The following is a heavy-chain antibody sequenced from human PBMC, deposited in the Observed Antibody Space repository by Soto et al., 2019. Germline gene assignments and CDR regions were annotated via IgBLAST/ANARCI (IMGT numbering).Heavy chain of an antibody. V-gene: IGHV3-74*01. J-gene: IGHJ4*02. Sequence: EVQLVESGGDLVQPGGSLRLSCAASGFTFTTYWMHWVRQAPGKGLVWVSCIKGDGSTTRYADSVKGRFTISRDNAKNTLYLQMDSLTAEDTGVYYCIRVGTEEPKWGQGTLVTVSS. CDR2: IKGDGSTT. CDR3: IRVGTEEPK. D-gene: IGHD7-27*01. CDR1: GFTFTTYW.